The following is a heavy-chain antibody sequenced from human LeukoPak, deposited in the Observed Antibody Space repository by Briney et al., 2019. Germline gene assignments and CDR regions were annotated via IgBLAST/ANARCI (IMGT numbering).Heavy chain of an antibody. CDR3: ARAYCSSTSCYFGDYFDY. Sequence: SETLSLTCTVSGGSISSYYWSWIRQPPGKGLEWIGYIYYSGSTNYNPSLKSRVTISVDTSKNQFSLKLSSVTAPDTAVYYCARAYCSSTSCYFGDYFDYWGQGTLVTVSS. V-gene: IGHV4-59*01. CDR1: GGSISSYY. J-gene: IGHJ4*02. CDR2: IYYSGST. D-gene: IGHD2-2*01.